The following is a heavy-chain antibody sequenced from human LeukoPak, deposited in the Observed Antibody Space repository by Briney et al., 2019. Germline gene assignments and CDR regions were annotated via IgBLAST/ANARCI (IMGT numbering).Heavy chain of an antibody. V-gene: IGHV3-11*04. CDR2: IRSSGSTI. J-gene: IGHJ4*02. CDR3: ASNCGGDCYLAFDY. CDR1: GFTFSDYN. D-gene: IGHD2-21*02. Sequence: SGGSLRLSCAASGFTFSDYNMSWIRQAPGKGLEWVSYIRSSGSTIYYADSVKGRFTISRDNAKNSLYLEMNSLRAEDTAVYYCASNCGGDCYLAFDYWGQGTLVTVSS.